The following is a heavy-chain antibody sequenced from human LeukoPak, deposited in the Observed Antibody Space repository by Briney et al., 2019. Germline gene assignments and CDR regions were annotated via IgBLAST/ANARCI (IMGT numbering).Heavy chain of an antibody. CDR3: ARSRSDMVRGVIRYYYYYYGMDV. V-gene: IGHV4-59*01. CDR1: GGSISSYY. CDR2: IYYSGST. D-gene: IGHD3-10*01. Sequence: SETLSLTCTVSGGSISSYYWSWIRQPPGKGLEWIGYIYYSGSTNYNPSLKRRVTISVDTSKNQFSLKLSSVTAADTAVYYCARSRSDMVRGVIRYYYYYYGMDVWGQGTTVTVSS. J-gene: IGHJ6*01.